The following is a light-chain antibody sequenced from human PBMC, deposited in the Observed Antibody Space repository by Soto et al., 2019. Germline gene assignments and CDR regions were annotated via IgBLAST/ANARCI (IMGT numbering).Light chain of an antibody. CDR2: DAS. CDR1: QGVSSY. J-gene: IGKJ4*01. CDR3: QQRSNWPLT. V-gene: IGKV3D-11*01. Sequence: EIVLTQSPATLSLSPGERATLSCRASQGVSSYLAWYQQKPGQAPRLLIYDASNMATGIPARLSGSGPGTDFTLTISSLEPEDFAVYYCQQRSNWPLTFGGGTKVEIK.